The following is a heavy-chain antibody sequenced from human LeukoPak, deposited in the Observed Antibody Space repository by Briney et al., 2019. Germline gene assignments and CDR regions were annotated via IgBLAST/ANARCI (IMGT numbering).Heavy chain of an antibody. CDR2: TRNKANSYTT. V-gene: IGHV3-72*01. Sequence: PGGSLRLSCAATEFTFSDHYMDWVRQAPGKGLEWIGRTRNKANSYTTEYAASVKGRFTISRDDSKNSLYLQMNSLKAEDTAVYYCARWDSAVTGYYWGQGTLVTVSS. CDR1: EFTFSDHY. CDR3: ARWDSAVTGYY. D-gene: IGHD3-9*01. J-gene: IGHJ4*02.